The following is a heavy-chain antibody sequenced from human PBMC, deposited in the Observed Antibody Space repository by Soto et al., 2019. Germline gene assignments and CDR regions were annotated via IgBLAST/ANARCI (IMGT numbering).Heavy chain of an antibody. J-gene: IGHJ4*02. CDR1: GFSLTTSGVG. Sequence: QITLKESGPTLVRPTQTLTLTCTFSGFSLTTSGVGVGWIRQPPGKALEWLAVIYWDDDKRYSSSLKSRLTIXXDXSTXQVVLTMTNMDPVDTATDYCAHHPYYGLGSYSFDYWGQGTLVTVSS. V-gene: IGHV2-5*02. D-gene: IGHD3-10*01. CDR2: IYWDDDK. CDR3: AHHPYYGLGSYSFDY.